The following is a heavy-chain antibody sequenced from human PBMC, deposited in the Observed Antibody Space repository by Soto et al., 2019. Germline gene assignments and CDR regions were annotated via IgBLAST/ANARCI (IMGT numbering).Heavy chain of an antibody. J-gene: IGHJ4*02. CDR3: ARAYCSGGSCHFDY. Sequence: PVVFMRLSYAASGFNFRYYDMRWVLQAKGKGLEWVSTIGTAGDTFYPGSVEGRFTISRENAKNSLYLQMNSLRAGDTAVYYCARAYCSGGSCHFDYWGQGTLVTVSS. V-gene: IGHV3-13*01. CDR2: IGTAGDT. CDR1: GFNFRYYD. D-gene: IGHD2-15*01.